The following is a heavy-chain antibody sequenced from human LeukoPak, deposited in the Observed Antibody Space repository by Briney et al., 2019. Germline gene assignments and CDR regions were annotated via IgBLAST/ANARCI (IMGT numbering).Heavy chain of an antibody. CDR3: ARGPATGDFDY. CDR1: GYTFTSYD. CDR2: ISAYNGNT. V-gene: IGHV1-18*01. J-gene: IGHJ4*02. D-gene: IGHD1-1*01. Sequence: AASVKVSCKASGYTFTSYDINWVRQATGQGLEWMGWISAYNGNTNYAQKLQGRVTMTTDTSTSTAYMELRSLRSDDTAVYYCARGPATGDFDYWGQGTLVTVSS.